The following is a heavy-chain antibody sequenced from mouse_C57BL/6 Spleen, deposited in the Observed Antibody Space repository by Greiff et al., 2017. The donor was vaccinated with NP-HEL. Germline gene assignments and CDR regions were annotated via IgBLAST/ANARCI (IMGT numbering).Heavy chain of an antibody. V-gene: IGHV1-26*01. CDR3: AVGGGDGYSHYYAMDY. J-gene: IGHJ4*01. D-gene: IGHD2-3*01. CDR1: GYTFTDYY. Sequence: EVQLQQSGPELVKPGASVKISCKASGYTFTDYYMNWVKQSHGKSLEWIGDINPNNGGTSYNQKFKGKATLTVDKSSSTAYMELRSLTSEDSAVYYCAVGGGDGYSHYYAMDYWGQGTSVTVSS. CDR2: INPNNGGT.